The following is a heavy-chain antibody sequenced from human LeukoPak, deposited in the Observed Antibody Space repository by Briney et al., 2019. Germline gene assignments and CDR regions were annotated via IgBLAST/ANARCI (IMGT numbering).Heavy chain of an antibody. D-gene: IGHD2-2*01. CDR2: ISSSSSYI. Sequence: GSLRLSCAASGFTFSSYSMNWVRQAPGKGLEWVSSISSSSSYIYYADSVKGRFTISRDNAKNSLYLQMNSLRAEDTAVYYCARVHGGCSSTSCTRAYDYWGQGTLVTVSS. V-gene: IGHV3-21*01. J-gene: IGHJ4*02. CDR1: GFTFSSYS. CDR3: ARVHGGCSSTSCTRAYDY.